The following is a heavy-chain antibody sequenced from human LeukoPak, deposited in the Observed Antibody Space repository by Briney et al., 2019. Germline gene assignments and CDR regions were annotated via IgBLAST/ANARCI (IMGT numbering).Heavy chain of an antibody. V-gene: IGHV3-15*01. CDR1: GFSFSTYA. J-gene: IGHJ4*02. CDR2: IKSKTDGGTT. D-gene: IGHD3-22*01. Sequence: PGGSLKLSCATSGFSFSTYAMSRVRQAPGKGLEWVGRIKSKTDGGTTDYAAPVKGRFTISRDDSKNTLYLQMNSLKTEDTAVYYCTATYYYDSSGYYYRLRNDYWGQGTLVTVSS. CDR3: TATYYYDSSGYYYRLRNDY.